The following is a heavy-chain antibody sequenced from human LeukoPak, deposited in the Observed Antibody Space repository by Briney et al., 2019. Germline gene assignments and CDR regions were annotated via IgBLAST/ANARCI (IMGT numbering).Heavy chain of an antibody. D-gene: IGHD3-10*01. Sequence: ASVKVSCKVSGYTLTELSMHWVRQAPGKGLEWMGGFDPEDGETIYAQKFQGRVTMTEDTSTDTAYMELSSLRSDDTAVYYCARVRWFGELLSALAYWGQGTLVTVSS. CDR2: FDPEDGET. V-gene: IGHV1-24*01. CDR1: GYTLTELS. CDR3: ARVRWFGELLSALAY. J-gene: IGHJ4*02.